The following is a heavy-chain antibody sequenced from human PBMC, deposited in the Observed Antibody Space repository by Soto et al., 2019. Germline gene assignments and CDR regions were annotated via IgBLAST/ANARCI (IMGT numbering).Heavy chain of an antibody. CDR1: GGSICRRGYY. D-gene: IGHD2-21*02. CDR3: ARGGVVTAIIENWFDP. J-gene: IGHJ5*02. V-gene: IGHV4-31*03. Sequence: SETLSLTCTVSGGSICRRGYYWSWIRQHPGKALESIGYIYYSGSTYYNPSLGSRVTISVDTSKNQCSMKLSSVTAADTAVYYGARGGVVTAIIENWFDPWGQGTLVTVSS. CDR2: IYYSGST.